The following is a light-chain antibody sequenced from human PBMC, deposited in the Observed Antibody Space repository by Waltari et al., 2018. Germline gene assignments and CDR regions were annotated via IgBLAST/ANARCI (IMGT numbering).Light chain of an antibody. CDR2: ETS. Sequence: EIVLTQSPATLSLSPGESATLSCRASQSVSRYLAWYQQRPGQAPRLLIYETSNRASGIPARFSGSVSGTDFTLTISSPEPEDFAVYFCQLLVNWPVFTCGPGTKVEIK. CDR1: QSVSRY. J-gene: IGKJ3*01. CDR3: QLLVNWPVFT. V-gene: IGKV3-11*01.